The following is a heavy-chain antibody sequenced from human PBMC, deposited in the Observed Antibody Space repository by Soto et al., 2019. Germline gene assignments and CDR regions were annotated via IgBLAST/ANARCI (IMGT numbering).Heavy chain of an antibody. CDR3: ARPRSGIAFSSFDY. J-gene: IGHJ4*02. D-gene: IGHD3-10*01. Sequence: GGSLRLSCAASGFTFSSYAMHWVRQAPGKGLEWVAVISYDGSNKYYADSVKGRFTISRDNSKNTLYLQMNSLRAEDTAVYYCARPRSGIAFSSFDYWGQGTLVTVSS. CDR2: ISYDGSNK. CDR1: GFTFSSYA. V-gene: IGHV3-30-3*01.